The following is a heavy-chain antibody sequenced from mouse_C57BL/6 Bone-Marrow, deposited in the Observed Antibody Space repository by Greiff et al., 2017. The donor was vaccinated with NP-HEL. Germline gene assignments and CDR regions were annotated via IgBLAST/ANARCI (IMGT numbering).Heavy chain of an antibody. D-gene: IGHD1-1*01. Sequence: EVQVVESGAELVKPGASVKLSCTASGFNIKDYYMHWVKQRTEQGLEWIGRIDPEDGETKYAPKFQGKATITADTSSNTAYLQLSSLTSEDTAVYYCSYGSSPYYFDYWGQGTTLTVSS. CDR1: GFNIKDYY. CDR2: IDPEDGET. J-gene: IGHJ2*01. CDR3: SYGSSPYYFDY. V-gene: IGHV14-2*01.